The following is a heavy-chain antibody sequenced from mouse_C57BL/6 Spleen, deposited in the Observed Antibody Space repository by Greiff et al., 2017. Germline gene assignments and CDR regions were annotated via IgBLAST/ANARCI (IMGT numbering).Heavy chain of an antibody. CDR3: AREGSSGYVD. Sequence: VQLQQSGPELVKPGASVKISCKASGSTFTDYYMNGVKQSHGKSLEWLGDINPNNGGASNNQKLKGKATLTVDKSSSTAYMELRSLASEDSAVYYCAREGSSGYVDWGQGTTLTVSS. V-gene: IGHV1-26*01. CDR2: INPNNGGA. J-gene: IGHJ2*01. CDR1: GSTFTDYY. D-gene: IGHD3-2*02.